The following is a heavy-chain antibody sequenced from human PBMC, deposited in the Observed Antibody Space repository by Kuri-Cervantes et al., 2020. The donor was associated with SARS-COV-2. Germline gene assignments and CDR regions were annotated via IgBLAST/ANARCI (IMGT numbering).Heavy chain of an antibody. J-gene: IGHJ3*02. CDR2: IYTSGST. V-gene: IGHV4-59*10. CDR1: GGSFSGYY. Sequence: GSLRLSCAVYGGSFSGYYWSWIRQPAGKGLEWIGRIYTSGSTNYNPSLKSRVTISVDTSKNQFSLKLSSVTAADTAVYYCARGRADIWGQGTMVTVSS. CDR3: ARGRADI.